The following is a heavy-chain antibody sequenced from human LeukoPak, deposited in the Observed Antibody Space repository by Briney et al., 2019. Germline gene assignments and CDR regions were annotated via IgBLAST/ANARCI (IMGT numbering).Heavy chain of an antibody. J-gene: IGHJ4*02. CDR2: ISSSSGGST. V-gene: IGHV3-23*01. Sequence: GGSLRLSCAASGFTFSGYAMSWVRQAPGKGLEWVSSISSSSGGSTYYADSVKGRFTISRDNSKNTLYLQMNCLRAEDTAVYYCAKDTTNDYWGQGTLVTVSS. D-gene: IGHD1-1*01. CDR1: GFTFSGYA. CDR3: AKDTTNDY.